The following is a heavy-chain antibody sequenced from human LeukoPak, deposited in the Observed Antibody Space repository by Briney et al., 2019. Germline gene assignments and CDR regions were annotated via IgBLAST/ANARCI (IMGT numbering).Heavy chain of an antibody. Sequence: ASVKVSCTASAYSFTSYYIHWVRQAPGQGLEWMGIINPSGGGTTYAQKFQGRVTMTTDTSTTTVYMELYRLTPEDTAIYYCARRGMALDYWGQGTLVTVSS. D-gene: IGHD3-10*01. CDR2: INPSGGGT. CDR3: ARRGMALDY. V-gene: IGHV1-46*01. CDR1: AYSFTSYY. J-gene: IGHJ4*02.